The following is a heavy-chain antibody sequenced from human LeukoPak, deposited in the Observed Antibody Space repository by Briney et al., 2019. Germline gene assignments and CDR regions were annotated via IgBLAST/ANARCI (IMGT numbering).Heavy chain of an antibody. CDR2: IGTAGDT. Sequence: GSLRLSCAASGFTFSSYDMHWVCQATGKGLEWVSAIGTAGDTYYPGSVKGRFTISRENAKNSLYLQMNSLRAGDTAVYYCARGLAAANTDFDYWGQGTLVTVSS. D-gene: IGHD6-13*01. J-gene: IGHJ4*02. CDR3: ARGLAAANTDFDY. CDR1: GFTFSSYD. V-gene: IGHV3-13*04.